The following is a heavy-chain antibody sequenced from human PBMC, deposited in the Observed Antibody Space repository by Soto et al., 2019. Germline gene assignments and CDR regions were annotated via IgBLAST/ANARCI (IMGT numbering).Heavy chain of an antibody. V-gene: IGHV4-30-2*01. J-gene: IGHJ4*02. Sequence: QLQLQESGSGLVKPSQTLSLTCAVSGGSISSGGYSWNWIRQPPGKGLEWIGYIYDSGNTNFNPSLRXRXSXSXNRSKNHFSRNLTSVTAADTAVYYCARGYASGLPGYWGQGILVTVSS. D-gene: IGHD6-19*01. CDR1: GGSISSGGYS. CDR3: ARGYASGLPGY. CDR2: IYDSGNT.